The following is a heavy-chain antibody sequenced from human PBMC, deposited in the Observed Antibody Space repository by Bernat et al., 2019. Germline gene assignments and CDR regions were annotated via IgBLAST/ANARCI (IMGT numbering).Heavy chain of an antibody. CDR2: ISGSGGST. CDR3: AKGPYGSGEEGMDV. D-gene: IGHD3-10*01. J-gene: IGHJ6*02. V-gene: IGHV3-23*01. Sequence: EVQLLESGGGLVQPGGSLRLSCAASGFTFSSYAMSWVRQAPGKGLGWVSAISGSGGSTYYADSVKGRFTISRDNSKKTLYLQMNSLRAEDTAVYYCAKGPYGSGEEGMDVWGQGTTVTVSS. CDR1: GFTFSSYA.